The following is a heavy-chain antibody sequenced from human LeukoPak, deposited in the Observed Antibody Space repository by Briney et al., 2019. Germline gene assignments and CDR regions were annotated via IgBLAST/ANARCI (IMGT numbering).Heavy chain of an antibody. D-gene: IGHD6-13*01. CDR3: ARTGSSSWSTYYYYYYMDV. CDR2: INPNSGGT. Sequence: ASVKVSCKASGYTFTSYGISWVRQAPGQGLEWMGRINPNSGGTNYAQKFQGRVTMTRDTSISTAYMELSRLRSDDTAVYYCARTGSSSWSTYYYYYYMDVWGKGTTVTVSS. V-gene: IGHV1-2*06. CDR1: GYTFTSYG. J-gene: IGHJ6*03.